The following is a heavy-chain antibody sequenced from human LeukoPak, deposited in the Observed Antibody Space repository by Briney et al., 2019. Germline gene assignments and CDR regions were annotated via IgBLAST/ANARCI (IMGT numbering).Heavy chain of an antibody. CDR1: GGSISSYY. V-gene: IGHV4-59*01. J-gene: IGHJ4*02. CDR3: ARGGPLQFDY. Sequence: SETLSLTCTVSGGSISSYYWSWIRRPPGKGLEWIGYFYNSGRSTYNPSLKSRVTISADTSKNHFSLKLNSVTTADTAVYYCARGGPLQFDYWGQGTLVTVSS. D-gene: IGHD3-16*01. CDR2: FYNSGRS.